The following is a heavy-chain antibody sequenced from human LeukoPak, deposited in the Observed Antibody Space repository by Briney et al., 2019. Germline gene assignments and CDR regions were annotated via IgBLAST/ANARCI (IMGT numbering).Heavy chain of an antibody. V-gene: IGHV3-23*01. Sequence: GGSLRLSCAASGFTFKYHAMSWVRQAPGKGLEWVSAIRGNGGSAYYADSVRGRFTISRDNSENTLYLQMNSLRADDTAVYYCAKDVVFGSDFYPSYFDYWGQGTLVTVSS. CDR3: AKDVVFGSDFYPSYFDY. CDR1: GFTFKYHA. CDR2: IRGNGGSA. D-gene: IGHD3-10*01. J-gene: IGHJ4*02.